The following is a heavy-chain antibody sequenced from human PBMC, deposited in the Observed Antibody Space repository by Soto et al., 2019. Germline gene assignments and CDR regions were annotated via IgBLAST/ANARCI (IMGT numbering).Heavy chain of an antibody. V-gene: IGHV1-69*12. CDR3: AQTLGLAVAGPGRFDL. CDR2: IIPIFGRA. J-gene: IGHJ2*01. Sequence: QVQLVQSGAEVKKPGSSVKVSCKASGGTFSSYAISWVRQAPGQGLEWMGGIIPIFGRANYAQNFQGRVKLTAAASTSTAYMELSSLRSEETAVYYCAQTLGLAVAGPGRFDLWGRGTLVTVSS. CDR1: GGTFSSYA. D-gene: IGHD6-19*01.